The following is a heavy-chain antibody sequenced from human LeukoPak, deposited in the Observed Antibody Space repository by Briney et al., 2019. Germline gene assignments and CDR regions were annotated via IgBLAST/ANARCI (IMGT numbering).Heavy chain of an antibody. CDR3: AKYGDRHTEFDP. V-gene: IGHV4-34*01. CDR2: ISHSGST. J-gene: IGHJ5*02. CDR1: GGSFRNFY. D-gene: IGHD4-17*01. Sequence: SETLSLTCAVYGGSFRNFYWSWIRQPPGKGLEWIGDISHSGSTNYNPSLKSRVTISVDMSKNQFSLKLSSVTAADTAVYYCAKYGDRHTEFDPWVQGTLVTVSS.